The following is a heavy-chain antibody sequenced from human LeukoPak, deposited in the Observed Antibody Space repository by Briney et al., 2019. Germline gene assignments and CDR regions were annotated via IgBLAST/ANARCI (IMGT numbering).Heavy chain of an antibody. CDR2: ISYDGSNK. CDR1: GFTFSSYA. D-gene: IGHD2-21*01. CDR3: AKVVESDAFDI. V-gene: IGHV3-30-3*01. Sequence: GGSLRLSCAASGFTFSSYAMHWVRQAPGKGLEWVAVISYDGSNKYYADSVKGRFTISRDDAKNTLYLQMNSLRAEDTAVYYCAKVVESDAFDIWGQGTMVTVSS. J-gene: IGHJ3*02.